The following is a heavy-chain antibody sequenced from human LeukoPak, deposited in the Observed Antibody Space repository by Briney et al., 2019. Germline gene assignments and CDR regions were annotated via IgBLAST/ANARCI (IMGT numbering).Heavy chain of an antibody. CDR1: GFTFSTYG. J-gene: IGHJ4*02. CDR2: ISYGGSNK. D-gene: IGHD6-19*01. CDR3: AKDFGRLQWLLYYLDY. V-gene: IGHV3-30*18. Sequence: GRSLRLSCAASGFTFSTYGMHWVRQAPGKGLEWVAVISYGGSNKYYADSEKGRFTISRDNSKNTLYLQINSLRAEDTAVYYRAKDFGRLQWLLYYLDYWGRGTLVTVSS.